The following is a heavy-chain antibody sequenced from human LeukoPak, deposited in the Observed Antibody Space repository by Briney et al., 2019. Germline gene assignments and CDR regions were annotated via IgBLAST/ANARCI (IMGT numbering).Heavy chain of an antibody. CDR3: ARGNRWPGAHWFDP. V-gene: IGHV4-30-4*01. J-gene: IGHJ5*02. Sequence: SETLSLTCTVSGGSISSGDYYWSWIRQPPGKGLEWIGYIYYSGSTYYNPSLKSRVTISVDTSKNQFSLKLSSVTAADTAVYYCARGNRWPGAHWFDPWGQGTLVTVSS. CDR2: IYYSGST. CDR1: GGSISSGDYY. D-gene: IGHD4-23*01.